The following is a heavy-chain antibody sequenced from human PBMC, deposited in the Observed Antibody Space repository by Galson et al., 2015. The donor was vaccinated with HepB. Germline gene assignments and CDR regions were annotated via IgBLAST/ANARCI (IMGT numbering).Heavy chain of an antibody. V-gene: IGHV1-2*02. CDR1: GYTFTGYY. CDR2: INPNSGGT. J-gene: IGHJ4*02. D-gene: IGHD3-3*01. Sequence: SVKVSCKASGYTFTGYYMHWVRQAPGQGLEWMGWINPNSGGTNYAQKFQGRVTITRDTSISTAYMELSRLRSDDTAVYYCAREAIFGVVILYWGQGTLVTVSS. CDR3: AREAIFGVVILY.